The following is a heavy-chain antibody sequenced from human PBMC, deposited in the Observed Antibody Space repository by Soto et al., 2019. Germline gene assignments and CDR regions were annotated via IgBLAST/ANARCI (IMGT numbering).Heavy chain of an antibody. CDR1: GYTFTSYY. D-gene: IGHD4-17*01. J-gene: IGHJ4*02. CDR2: INPSGGST. V-gene: IGHV1-46*01. Sequence: ASVKVSCKASGYTFTSYYMHWVRQAPGQGLEWMGIINPSGGSTSYAQKFQGRVTMTGDTSTSTVYMELSSLRSEDTAVYYCAKGTTWVSGDYVTLFDYWGQGTLVTVSS. CDR3: AKGTTWVSGDYVTLFDY.